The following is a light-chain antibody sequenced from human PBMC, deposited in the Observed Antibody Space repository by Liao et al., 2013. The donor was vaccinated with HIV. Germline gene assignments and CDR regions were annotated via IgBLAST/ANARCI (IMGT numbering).Light chain of an antibody. V-gene: IGLV3-21*04. CDR3: QVWDSPSDHRV. CDR2: YDS. CDR1: NIGSKT. J-gene: IGLJ3*02. Sequence: SYELTQPPSVSVAPGKTARIPCGGNNIGSKTVHWYQQKPGQAPVLVIYYDSDRPSGIPERFSGSNSGNTATLTISRVEAGDEADYYCQVWDSPSDHRVFGGGTKLTVV.